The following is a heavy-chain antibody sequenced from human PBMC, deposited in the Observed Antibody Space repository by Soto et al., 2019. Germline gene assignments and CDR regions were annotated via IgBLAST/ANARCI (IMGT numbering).Heavy chain of an antibody. CDR3: ARDRQITIFGVVTEFWFDP. Sequence: GGSLRLSCAASGFTFSSYAMHWVRQAPGKGLEWVAVISYDGSNKYYADSVKGRFTISRDNSKNTLYLQMNSLRAEDTAVYYCARDRQITIFGVVTEFWFDPWGQGTLVTVSS. V-gene: IGHV3-30-3*01. CDR2: ISYDGSNK. CDR1: GFTFSSYA. D-gene: IGHD3-3*01. J-gene: IGHJ5*02.